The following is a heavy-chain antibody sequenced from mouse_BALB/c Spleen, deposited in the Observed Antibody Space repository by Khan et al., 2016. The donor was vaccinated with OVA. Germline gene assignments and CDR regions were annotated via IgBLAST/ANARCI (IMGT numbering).Heavy chain of an antibody. Sequence: VQLQESGPGLVAPSQSLSITCTVSGFSLTSYGVHWVRQPPGKGLEWLGVIWAGGSTNYNSDLMSRLSISKDNSKSQDVLKMNSLQTDDTAMDYCARFSDGSYCTVDYWGQGTSVTVSS. CDR1: GFSLTSYG. CDR2: IWAGGST. J-gene: IGHJ4*01. D-gene: IGHD3-2*02. CDR3: ARFSDGSYCTVDY. V-gene: IGHV2-9*02.